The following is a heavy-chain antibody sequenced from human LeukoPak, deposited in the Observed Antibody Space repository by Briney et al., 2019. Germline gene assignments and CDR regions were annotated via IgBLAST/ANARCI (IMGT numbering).Heavy chain of an antibody. CDR1: GFTFSSYW. D-gene: IGHD3-10*01. V-gene: IGHV3-7*01. J-gene: IGHJ5*02. CDR2: VNQDGSEK. CDR3: ARNRLSGVGSWFDP. Sequence: PGGSLRLSCAASGFTFSSYWMNWVRQPPGKGLEWVANVNQDGSEKYYVDSVKGRFTISRDNAKNSLYLQMNSLRVDDTAVYYCARNRLSGVGSWFDPWGQGTLVTVSS.